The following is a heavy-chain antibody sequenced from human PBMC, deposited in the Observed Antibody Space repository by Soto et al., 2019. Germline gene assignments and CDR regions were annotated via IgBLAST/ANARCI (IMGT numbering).Heavy chain of an antibody. Sequence: SVKVSGKASGGTFDNYVLNWVRQAPGQGLEWVGGIIPSSETTNYAQKFQGRLTLIADANIVYMELSSLRSDDTAIYYCARRHVSSIHFLRFDDWGQGTLVTVSS. CDR1: GGTFDNYV. CDR3: ARRHVSSIHFLRFDD. J-gene: IGHJ4*02. CDR2: IIPSSETT. D-gene: IGHD3-3*02. V-gene: IGHV1-69*13.